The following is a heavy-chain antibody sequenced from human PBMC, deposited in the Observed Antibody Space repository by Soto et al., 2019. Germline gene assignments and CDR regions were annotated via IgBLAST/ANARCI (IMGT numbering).Heavy chain of an antibody. CDR1: GFTFSSYA. CDR2: ISYDGSNK. D-gene: IGHD2-2*02. Sequence: QVQLVESGGGVVQPGRSLRLSCAASGFTFSSYAMHWVRQAPGKGLEWVAVISYDGSNKYYADSVKGRFTISRDNSKNTLYLQMNSLRAEDTAVYYCAREGYQLPYRYAFDSWGQGTMVTVSS. J-gene: IGHJ3*02. CDR3: AREGYQLPYRYAFDS. V-gene: IGHV3-30-3*01.